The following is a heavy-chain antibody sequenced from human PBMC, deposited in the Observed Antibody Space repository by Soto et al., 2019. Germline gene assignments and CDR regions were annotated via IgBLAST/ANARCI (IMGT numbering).Heavy chain of an antibody. V-gene: IGHV3-30*18. J-gene: IGHJ4*02. CDR1: GFTFSDFG. CDR3: AKGTAVSRQHFAN. CDR2: IPADGSDK. Sequence: QVQLVESGGGVVQPERSLRLSCATSGFTFSDFGMHWVRQAPGKGLEWVAAIPADGSDKYYLGSVQGRFTISRDNTKNSLYLQLNSLRTEDTAVYYCAKGTAVSRQHFANWGQGTLVTVSS. D-gene: IGHD2-2*01.